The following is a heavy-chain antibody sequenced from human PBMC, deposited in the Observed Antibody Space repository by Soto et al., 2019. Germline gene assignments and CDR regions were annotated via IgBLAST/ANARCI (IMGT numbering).Heavy chain of an antibody. J-gene: IGHJ6*02. V-gene: IGHV3-33*01. CDR3: VSDETQLERRPSYGKDV. D-gene: IGHD1-1*01. CDR2: IWHHGRNK. CDR1: GFTFSHYG. Sequence: QMQLEESGGGVVQPGRSLRLSCVASGFTFSHYGMHWVRQAPGKGLEWVAVIWHHGRNKYYADSVKSRFTISRDNARNTLYLQMDSLRGEDTGVYYCVSDETQLERRPSYGKDVWGRGTTVIVSS.